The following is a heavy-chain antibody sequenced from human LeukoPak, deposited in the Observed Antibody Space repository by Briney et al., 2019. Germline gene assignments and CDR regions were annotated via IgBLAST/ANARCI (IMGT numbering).Heavy chain of an antibody. CDR3: AKDSGYSYGQLCYYYGMDV. J-gene: IGHJ6*02. Sequence: GGSLRLSCAASGFTFSSYAMSWVRQAPGKGLEWVSAISGSGGSTYYADSVKGRFTISRDNSKNTLYLQMNSLRAEDTAVYYCAKDSGYSYGQLCYYYGMDVWGQGTTVTVSS. CDR1: GFTFSSYA. D-gene: IGHD5-18*01. V-gene: IGHV3-23*01. CDR2: ISGSGGST.